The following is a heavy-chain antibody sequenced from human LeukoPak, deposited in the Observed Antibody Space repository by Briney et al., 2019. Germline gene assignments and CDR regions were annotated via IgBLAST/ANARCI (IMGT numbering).Heavy chain of an antibody. CDR1: GYTFTSYA. Sequence: GASVKVFCKGSGYTFTSYAMNWVGQAPGQGVEWMGWINTNTGNPTYAQGFTGRFVFSLDTSVSTAYLQISSLKAEDTAVYYCASSGSWYVDYWGQGTLVTVSS. J-gene: IGHJ4*02. CDR2: INTNTGNP. D-gene: IGHD2-15*01. CDR3: ASSGSWYVDY. V-gene: IGHV7-4-1*02.